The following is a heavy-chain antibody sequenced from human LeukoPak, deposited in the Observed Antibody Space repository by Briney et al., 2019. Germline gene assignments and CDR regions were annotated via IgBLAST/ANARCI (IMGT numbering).Heavy chain of an antibody. CDR2: ISSSGSTI. J-gene: IGHJ6*02. D-gene: IGHD6-19*01. CDR1: GFTFSDYY. V-gene: IGHV3-11*01. CDR3: AREVSIAVAGGYYYGMDA. Sequence: GGSLRLSCAASGFTFSDYYMSWIRQAPGKGLEWISYISSSGSTIYYADSVKGRFTISRDNAKNSLYLQMNSLRAEDTAVYYCAREVSIAVAGGYYYGMDAWGQGTTVTVSS.